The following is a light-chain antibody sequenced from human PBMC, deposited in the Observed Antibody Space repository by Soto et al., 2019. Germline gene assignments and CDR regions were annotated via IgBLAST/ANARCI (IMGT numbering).Light chain of an antibody. V-gene: IGKV3-20*01. CDR2: ATS. CDR3: QQYGSSSFT. Sequence: EIVLTQSPGTLSLSSGERATLACRASPSVSSSYLAWYKQKPGQAPRLLVYATSSRATGIPDRFSGSGSGTDFTLTISRLEPDDFAVYYCQQYGSSSFTFGQGTKLEIK. J-gene: IGKJ2*01. CDR1: PSVSSSY.